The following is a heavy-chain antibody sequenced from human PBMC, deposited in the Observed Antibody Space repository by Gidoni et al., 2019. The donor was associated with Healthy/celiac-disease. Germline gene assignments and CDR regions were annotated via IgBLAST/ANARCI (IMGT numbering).Heavy chain of an antibody. D-gene: IGHD2-21*01. J-gene: IGHJ3*02. CDR1: GGSISSGSYY. Sequence: QVQLQESGPGLVKPSQTLSLTCTVSGGSISSGSYYWSWIRQPAGKGLEWIGRIYTSGSTNYNPSLKSRVTISVDTSKNQFSLKLSSVTAADTAVYYCARDSIFDAFDIWGQGTMVTVSS. V-gene: IGHV4-61*02. CDR2: IYTSGST. CDR3: ARDSIFDAFDI.